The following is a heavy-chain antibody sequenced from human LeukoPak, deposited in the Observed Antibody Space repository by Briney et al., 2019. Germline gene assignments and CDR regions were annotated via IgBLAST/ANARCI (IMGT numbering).Heavy chain of an antibody. V-gene: IGHV3-48*04. CDR2: ISSGGSTM. J-gene: IGHJ4*02. CDR1: GFTFSSYW. Sequence: PGGSLRLSCAASGFTFSSYWMCWVRQDPGKGLEWVSYISSGGSTMYHADSVKGRFTISRDNAKNSLYLQMNSLRAEDTAVYYCARVYRDGRGYPIDYWGQGTLVTVSS. CDR3: ARVYRDGRGYPIDY. D-gene: IGHD3-22*01.